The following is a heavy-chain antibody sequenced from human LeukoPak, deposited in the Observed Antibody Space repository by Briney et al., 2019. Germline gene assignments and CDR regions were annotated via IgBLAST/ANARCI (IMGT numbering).Heavy chain of an antibody. D-gene: IGHD2-15*01. V-gene: IGHV3-64D*09. CDR2: ISDSGCST. CDR1: GFPFSSYA. Sequence: PGGSLRLSCSASGFPFSSYAMHWVRQAPGKGLEYVSAISDSGCSTYYADSVKGRSTISRDNSKNTLYLQMSSLRAEDTAVYFCVRGYSFGPYGMDVWGQGTTVTVSS. J-gene: IGHJ6*02. CDR3: VRGYSFGPYGMDV.